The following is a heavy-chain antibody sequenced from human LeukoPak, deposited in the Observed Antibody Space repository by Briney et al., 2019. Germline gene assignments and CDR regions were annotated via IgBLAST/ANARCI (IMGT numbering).Heavy chain of an antibody. CDR1: GGSISSSDFY. J-gene: IGHJ4*02. Sequence: PSETLSLTCTVSGGSISSSDFYWGWIRQPPGKGLELIGTFYYSGSTSYNPSLRSRVTISGDTSKNQFSLTLSSVTAADTAVYYCARVPRDPLHNFGYFDYWGQGTLVTVFS. D-gene: IGHD1-1*01. V-gene: IGHV4-39*01. CDR2: FYYSGST. CDR3: ARVPRDPLHNFGYFDY.